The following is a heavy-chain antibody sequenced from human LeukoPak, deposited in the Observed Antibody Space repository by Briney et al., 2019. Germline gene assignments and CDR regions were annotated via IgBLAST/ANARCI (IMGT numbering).Heavy chain of an antibody. Sequence: GSSVKVSCKASGGTFSSYAISWVRQAPGQGLEWMGEIIPIFGTANYAQKFQGRVTITADKSTSTAYMELSSLRSENTAVYYCARGNYDILTGYGFDYWGQGTLVTVSS. CDR2: IIPIFGTA. D-gene: IGHD3-9*01. J-gene: IGHJ4*02. CDR1: GGTFSSYA. V-gene: IGHV1-69*06. CDR3: ARGNYDILTGYGFDY.